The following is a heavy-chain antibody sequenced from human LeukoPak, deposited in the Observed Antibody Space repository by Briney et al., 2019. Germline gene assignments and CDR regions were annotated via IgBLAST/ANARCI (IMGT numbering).Heavy chain of an antibody. V-gene: IGHV4-39*07. CDR3: ARDSGWEVDTASFDY. CDR2: IYYSGST. D-gene: IGHD5-18*01. CDR1: GFTFSSYE. J-gene: IGHJ4*02. Sequence: LRLSCAASGFTFSSYEMNWVRQPPGKGLEWIGSIYYSGSTYYNPSLKSRVTISVDTSKNQFSLKLSSVTAADTAVYYCARDSGWEVDTASFDYWGQGTLVTVSS.